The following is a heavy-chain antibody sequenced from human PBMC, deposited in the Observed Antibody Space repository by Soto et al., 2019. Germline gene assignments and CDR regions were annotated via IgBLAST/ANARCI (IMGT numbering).Heavy chain of an antibody. Sequence: SETLSLTCAVYGGSISAYNWSWLRQSPGKGLEWIGEIGPSGSTNYDPSLKSRVTLSVDTSKNQFSLNLRSVTAADTAVYHCARNGVGLGFDIWGLGTMVTVSS. J-gene: IGHJ3*02. CDR2: IGPSGST. V-gene: IGHV4-34*01. CDR1: GGSISAYN. CDR3: ARNGVGLGFDI. D-gene: IGHD3-10*01.